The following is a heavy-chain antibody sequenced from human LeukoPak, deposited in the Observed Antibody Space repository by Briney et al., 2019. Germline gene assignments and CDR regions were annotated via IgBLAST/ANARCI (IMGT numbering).Heavy chain of an antibody. Sequence: GGSLRLSCAASGFTFNTNAMSWVRQAPGKGLEWVSAISGRTGGTYYADSVKGRFTISRDDSKSTLYLQMDSLRAEDTAVYYCAKCGNSGCHLIDYWGQGTLVTVSS. CDR3: AKCGNSGCHLIDY. CDR2: ISGRTGGT. D-gene: IGHD5-12*01. V-gene: IGHV3-23*01. J-gene: IGHJ4*02. CDR1: GFTFNTNA.